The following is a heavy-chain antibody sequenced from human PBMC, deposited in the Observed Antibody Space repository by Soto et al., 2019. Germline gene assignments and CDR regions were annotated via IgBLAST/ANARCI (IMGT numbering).Heavy chain of an antibody. D-gene: IGHD6-13*01. CDR2: IKQDGSEK. CDR3: ARASPVLLAAAGTFDY. CDR1: GFTFSSYW. V-gene: IGHV3-7*05. J-gene: IGHJ4*02. Sequence: EVQLVESGGGLVQPGGSLRLSCAASGFTFSSYWMSWVRQAPGKGLEWVANIKQDGSEKYYVDSVKGRFTISRDNAKNSLYLQMNSLRAEDTAVYYCARASPVLLAAAGTFDYWGQGTLVTVSS.